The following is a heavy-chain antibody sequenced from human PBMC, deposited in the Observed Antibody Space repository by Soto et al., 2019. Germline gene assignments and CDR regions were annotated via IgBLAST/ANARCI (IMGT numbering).Heavy chain of an antibody. CDR1: GGSFSGYY. V-gene: IGHV4-34*01. CDR2: INHSGSP. CDR3: GTANGSHHYSDP. Sequence: PSETLSLTCAVYGGSFSGYYWSWLRQPPGKGLEWIGEINHSGSPNYNPSLKSRVTISVDTSKNQFSLKMTSVTAADRAVYYCGTANGSHHYSDPGGKGTRVTVSS. D-gene: IGHD1-26*01. J-gene: IGHJ5*02.